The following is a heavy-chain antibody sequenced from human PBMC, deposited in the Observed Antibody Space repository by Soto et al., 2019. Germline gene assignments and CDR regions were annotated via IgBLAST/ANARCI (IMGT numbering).Heavy chain of an antibody. D-gene: IGHD6-19*01. Sequence: QVQLVQSGAEVKKPGSSVKVSCKASGGTFSSYAISWVRQAPGQGLEWMGGIIPIFGTANYAQKFQGRVTITADESTSTAYMELSSLRSEDTAVYYCARTPDPVGGYFYKNYFDYWGQGTLVTVSS. CDR2: IIPIFGTA. CDR3: ARTPDPVGGYFYKNYFDY. CDR1: GGTFSSYA. V-gene: IGHV1-69*12. J-gene: IGHJ4*02.